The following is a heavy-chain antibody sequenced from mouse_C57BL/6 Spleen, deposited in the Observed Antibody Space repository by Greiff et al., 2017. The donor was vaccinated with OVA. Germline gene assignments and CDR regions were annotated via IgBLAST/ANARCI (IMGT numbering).Heavy chain of an antibody. J-gene: IGHJ4*01. CDR3: TGPPYYYGSSYSYAMDY. V-gene: IGHV6-3*01. Sequence: EVMLVESGGGLVQPGGSMKLSCVASGFTFSNYWMNWVRQSPEKGLEWVAQIRLKSDNYATHYAESVKGRFTISRDDSKSSVYLQMNNLRAEDTGIYYCTGPPYYYGSSYSYAMDYWGQGTSVTVSS. CDR1: GFTFSNYW. D-gene: IGHD1-1*01. CDR2: IRLKSDNYAT.